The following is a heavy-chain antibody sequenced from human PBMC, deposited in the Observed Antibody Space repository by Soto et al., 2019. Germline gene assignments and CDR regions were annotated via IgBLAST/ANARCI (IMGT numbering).Heavy chain of an antibody. J-gene: IGHJ3*02. D-gene: IGHD4-4*01. CDR1: GGSFSSYM. Sequence: QVLLVQSGAEVKKPGSSVKVSCQAAGGSFSSYMVSWVRQAPGQGIDYMGGIMPVFGTPTDTEKFQGRVTITADQSTGTAYLELTSLKSDDTAVYYCARGVTANYMGRDAFAIWGQGTVVAVSS. CDR3: ARGVTANYMGRDAFAI. V-gene: IGHV1-69*01. CDR2: IMPVFGTP.